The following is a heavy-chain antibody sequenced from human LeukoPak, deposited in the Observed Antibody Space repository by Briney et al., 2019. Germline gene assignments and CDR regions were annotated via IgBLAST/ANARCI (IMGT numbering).Heavy chain of an antibody. V-gene: IGHV3-53*01. D-gene: IGHD1-26*01. J-gene: IGHJ1*01. CDR3: VREREGSNSEH. Sequence: PGGSLRLSWAAAGFTVSNNRLSWVRQAPEMGLEWVSTIYSDGNTYYPGSVKGRFTIASDGSKNTLYIQFNSLKTEDTDIYYCVREREGSNSEHWGQGTLVTVSS. CDR2: IYSDGNT. CDR1: GFTVSNNR.